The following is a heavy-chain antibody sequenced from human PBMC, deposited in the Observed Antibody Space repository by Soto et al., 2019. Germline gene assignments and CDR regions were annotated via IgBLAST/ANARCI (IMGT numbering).Heavy chain of an antibody. D-gene: IGHD6-19*01. J-gene: IGHJ4*02. Sequence: GGSLRLSCAASGFTFSSYGMHWVRQAPGKGLEWVAVIWYDGSNKYYADSVKGRFTISRDNSKNTLYLQMNSLRAEDTAVYYCARDSRYSSGWYSMQYWGQGTLVTVSS. CDR3: ARDSRYSSGWYSMQY. CDR1: GFTFSSYG. V-gene: IGHV3-33*01. CDR2: IWYDGSNK.